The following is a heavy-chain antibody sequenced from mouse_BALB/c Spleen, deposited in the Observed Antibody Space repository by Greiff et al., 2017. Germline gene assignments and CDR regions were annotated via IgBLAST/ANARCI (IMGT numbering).Heavy chain of an antibody. CDR3: ARGGNPDY. V-gene: IGHV3-2*02. D-gene: IGHD2-1*01. J-gene: IGHJ2*01. Sequence: EVNLVESGPGLVKPSQSLSLTCTVTGYSITSDYAWNWIRQFPGNKLEWMGYISYSGSTSYNPSLKSRISITRDTSKNQFFLQLNSVTTEDTATYYCARGGNPDYWGQGTTLTVSS. CDR1: GYSITSDYA. CDR2: ISYSGST.